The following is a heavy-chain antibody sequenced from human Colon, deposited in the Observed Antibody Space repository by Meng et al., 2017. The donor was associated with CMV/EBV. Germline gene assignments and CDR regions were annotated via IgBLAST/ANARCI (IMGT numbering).Heavy chain of an antibody. CDR2: IRFDGSAE. CDR3: AKDAGISAVGKGWIDP. V-gene: IGHV3-30*02. Sequence: GESLKISCSASGFSFNRHALHWVRQAPGKGLEWVTFIRFDGSAEYYADSVKGRFSISGDNAKNTVYLQMNSLRPEDSAVYYCAKDAGISAVGKGWIDPWGQGTLVTVSS. CDR1: GFSFNRHA. J-gene: IGHJ5*02. D-gene: IGHD6-13*01.